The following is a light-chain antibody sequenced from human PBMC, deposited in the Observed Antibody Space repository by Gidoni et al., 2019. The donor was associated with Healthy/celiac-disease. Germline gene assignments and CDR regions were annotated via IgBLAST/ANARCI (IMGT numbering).Light chain of an antibody. Sequence: EIVLTQSPGTLSLSPGERATLSCTASQSVSSSYLAWYQHKPGQAPRLLLYGASSRATGIPDRFSGSGSGTDFTLTISRLEPEDFAVYYCQQYGSSPMYTFGQGTKLEIK. CDR1: QSVSSSY. V-gene: IGKV3-20*01. CDR2: GAS. CDR3: QQYGSSPMYT. J-gene: IGKJ2*01.